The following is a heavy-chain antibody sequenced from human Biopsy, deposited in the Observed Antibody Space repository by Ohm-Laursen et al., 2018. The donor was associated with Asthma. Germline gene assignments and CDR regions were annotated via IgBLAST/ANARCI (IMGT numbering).Heavy chain of an antibody. CDR1: GGTFSNFA. V-gene: IGHV1-69*13. Sequence: GASVKVSCNAPGGTFSNFAISWVRQAPGQGLEWLGGIMTVFGTTNYAQKFQGRVTITADGSTSTAYMEVTSLRSEDTAIYYCARCQVGYSSGWSLLLKKIYYSGMDVRGQGTAVTVSS. D-gene: IGHD6-19*01. CDR3: ARCQVGYSSGWSLLLKKIYYSGMDV. CDR2: IMTVFGTT. J-gene: IGHJ6*02.